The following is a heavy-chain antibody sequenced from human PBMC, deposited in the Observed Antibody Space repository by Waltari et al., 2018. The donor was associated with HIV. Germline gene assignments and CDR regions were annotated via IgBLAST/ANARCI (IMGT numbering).Heavy chain of an antibody. J-gene: IGHJ4*02. V-gene: IGHV4-34*01. CDR3: SREGYGGNPANDFDF. CDR1: GGSFSGYY. CDR2: ANHSGNI. Sequence: QVQLQQSGAGLLKPSETLSLTCTVSGGSFSGYYWSWIRQPPGQGLEWIGEANHSGNINYNPSLKSRLIISVDTSKSQFSLRLKSVTAADTAVYYCSREGYGGNPANDFDFWGQGTLVSVSS. D-gene: IGHD2-15*01.